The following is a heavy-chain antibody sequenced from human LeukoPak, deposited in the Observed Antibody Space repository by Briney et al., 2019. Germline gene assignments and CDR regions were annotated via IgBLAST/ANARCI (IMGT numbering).Heavy chain of an antibody. CDR3: ARDSDYDFWSGLFSPTENWFAP. CDR2: ISSSSSYI. Sequence: GGSLRLSCAASGFTFSSYSMNWVRQAPGKGLESVSSISSSSSYIYYADSVKGRFTISRDNAKNSLYLQMNSLRAVDTAVYYCARDSDYDFWSGLFSPTENWFAPWGQGTLVTVSS. J-gene: IGHJ5*02. D-gene: IGHD3-3*01. V-gene: IGHV3-21*01. CDR1: GFTFSSYS.